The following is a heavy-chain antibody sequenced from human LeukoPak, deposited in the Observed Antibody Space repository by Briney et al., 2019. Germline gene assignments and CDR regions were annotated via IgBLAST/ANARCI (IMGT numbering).Heavy chain of an antibody. J-gene: IGHJ4*02. CDR1: GFTFRTYA. V-gene: IGHV3-23*01. CDR3: AKRTMSAFDS. Sequence: GGSLRLSCTASGFTFRTYAMNWVRQAPGKGLEWLSGISGSGNGTYYADSVKGRFVISRDNSKNMVYLQMNSLTVEDTATYYCAKRTMSAFDSWGQGTLLIVSS. CDR2: ISGSGNGT.